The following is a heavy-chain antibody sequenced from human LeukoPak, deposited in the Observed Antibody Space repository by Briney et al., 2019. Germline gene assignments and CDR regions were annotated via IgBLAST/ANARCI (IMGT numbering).Heavy chain of an antibody. CDR1: GFTFSSYW. CDR3: ARPSLNSGSYFDY. J-gene: IGHJ4*02. Sequence: GGSLRLSCAASGFTFSSYWMSWARQAPGKGLEWVANIKQDGSEKYYVDSVKGRFTISRDNAKNSLYLQMNSLRAEDTAVYYCARPSLNSGSYFDYWGQGILVTVSS. V-gene: IGHV3-7*01. D-gene: IGHD1-26*01. CDR2: IKQDGSEK.